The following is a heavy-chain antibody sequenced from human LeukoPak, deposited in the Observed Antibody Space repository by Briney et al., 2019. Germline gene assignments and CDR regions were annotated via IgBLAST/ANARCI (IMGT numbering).Heavy chain of an antibody. D-gene: IGHD1-26*01. V-gene: IGHV3-30*18. CDR2: ISYDGSNK. Sequence: GGSLRLSCAASGFTSSSHGMHWVRQAPGKGLEWVAVISYDGSNKYYADSVKGRFTISRDNSKNTLYLQMNSLRSEDTAVYYCAKAFGWELTDSVDYWGQGTLVTVSS. CDR1: GFTSSSHG. CDR3: AKAFGWELTDSVDY. J-gene: IGHJ4*02.